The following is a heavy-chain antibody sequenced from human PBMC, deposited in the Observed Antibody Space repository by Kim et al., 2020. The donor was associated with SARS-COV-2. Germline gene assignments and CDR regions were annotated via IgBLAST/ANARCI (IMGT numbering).Heavy chain of an antibody. CDR3: AKSKYTSTWCGDY. CDR2: ITGGSGTT. Sequence: GGSLRLSCAASGFTFSTYALSWVRQAPGKGLEWVSSITGGSGTTYYADSVKGRFTISRDNSKNTLFLQVNSLRAEDTAIYYCAKSKYTSTWCGDYWGPGTLVTVSS. V-gene: IGHV3-23*01. J-gene: IGHJ4*02. CDR1: GFTFSTYA. D-gene: IGHD6-13*01.